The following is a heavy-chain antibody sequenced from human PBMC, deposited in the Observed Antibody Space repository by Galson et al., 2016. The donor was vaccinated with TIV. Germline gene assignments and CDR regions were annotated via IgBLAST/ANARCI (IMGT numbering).Heavy chain of an antibody. V-gene: IGHV1-69*02. CDR1: GGTFSTYT. D-gene: IGHD3-3*01. J-gene: IGHJ4*02. Sequence: SVKVSCKASGGTFSTYTINWVRQAPGQGLQWLGRFIPVLGMTNYAQRLQGRVTITADRSTSTAYMELSSLRSDDTAVYYCARGDTGRHYEAYFDSWDQGTVVTVSS. CDR3: ARGDTGRHYEAYFDS. CDR2: FIPVLGMT.